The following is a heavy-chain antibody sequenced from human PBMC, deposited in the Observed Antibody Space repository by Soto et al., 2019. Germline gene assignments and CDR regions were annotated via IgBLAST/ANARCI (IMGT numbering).Heavy chain of an antibody. V-gene: IGHV1-8*01. J-gene: IGHJ5*02. CDR3: ARVTVLWFGDNWFDP. CDR2: MNPNSGNT. Sequence: GASVKVSCKASGYTFTSYDINWVRQATGQGLEWMGWMNPNSGNTGYAQKFQGRVTMTRNTSISTAYMELSSLGSEDTAVYYCARVTVLWFGDNWFDPWGQGTLVTVSS. CDR1: GYTFTSYD. D-gene: IGHD3-10*01.